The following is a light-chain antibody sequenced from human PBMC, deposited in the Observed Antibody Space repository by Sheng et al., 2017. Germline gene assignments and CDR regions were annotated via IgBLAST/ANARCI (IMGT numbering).Light chain of an antibody. V-gene: IGKV1-39*01. CDR1: QTIGKF. CDR2: GAL. Sequence: DIQMTQSPSSLSAFVGERVTITCRASQTIGKFLNWFQLKPGKAPKLLIYGALSLQSGVPSRFSGSVXGKDFTXTISSLQPEDSATYYCQESYTTRSHTFGQGTKLEIK. CDR3: QESYTTRSHT. J-gene: IGKJ2*01.